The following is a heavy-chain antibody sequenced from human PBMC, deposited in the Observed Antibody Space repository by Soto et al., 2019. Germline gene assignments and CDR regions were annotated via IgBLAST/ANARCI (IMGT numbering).Heavy chain of an antibody. Sequence: LRLSCAASGFNFDDYAMHWVRQAPGKGLGWVAGITWNSGNIAYADSVKGRFTISRDNAKNSLYLQMNSLRPEDTAFYFCAKDHLGGAMAVPFFDSRGHGALVTVSS. V-gene: IGHV3-9*01. CDR2: ITWNSGNI. D-gene: IGHD3-16*01. CDR1: GFNFDDYA. J-gene: IGHJ4*01. CDR3: AKDHLGGAMAVPFFDS.